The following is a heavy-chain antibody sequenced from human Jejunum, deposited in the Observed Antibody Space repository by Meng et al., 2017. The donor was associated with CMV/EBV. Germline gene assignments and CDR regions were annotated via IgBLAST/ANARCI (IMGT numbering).Heavy chain of an antibody. Sequence: FTPYYMHWVRQAPGQGLEWMGIIHPSGGSTNYAQKFQGRVTMMRDTSTRTVYMALSSLRSEDTAVYYCARRNRSPEGRAVAGFDYWGQGTLVTVSS. CDR1: FTPYY. V-gene: IGHV1-46*01. CDR2: IHPSGGST. J-gene: IGHJ4*02. D-gene: IGHD6-19*01. CDR3: ARRNRSPEGRAVAGFDY.